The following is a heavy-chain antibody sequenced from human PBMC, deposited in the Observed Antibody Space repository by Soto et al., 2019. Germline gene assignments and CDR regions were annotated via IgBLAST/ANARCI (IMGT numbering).Heavy chain of an antibody. D-gene: IGHD3-10*01. CDR1: GFTFSSHD. CDR3: ARPDYYGSGRSFDY. CDR2: ISDSGRTI. J-gene: IGHJ4*02. Sequence: PGGSLRLSCAGSGFTFSSHDMNWVRQAPGKGLEWVSYISDSGRTIFYADSVKGRFTISRDNAQNSLYLQMNSLRVEDTAVYFCARPDYYGSGRSFDYWGQGT. V-gene: IGHV3-48*01.